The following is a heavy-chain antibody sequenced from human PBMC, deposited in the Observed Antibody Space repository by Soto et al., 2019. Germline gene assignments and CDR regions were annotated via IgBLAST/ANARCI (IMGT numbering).Heavy chain of an antibody. V-gene: IGHV1-3*01. CDR2: INAGSGDT. J-gene: IGHJ4*02. CDR1: GYTFNRQT. CDR3: AREGGYNCRSGFGH. D-gene: IGHD3-3*01. Sequence: ASVKVSCKASGYTFNRQTMHWVRQAPGQRLEWMGRINAGSGDTKNSQKFQGRVTLTADTSASAAYMELSSLRSEDTAVYYCAREGGYNCRSGFGHWGQGTLVTVSS.